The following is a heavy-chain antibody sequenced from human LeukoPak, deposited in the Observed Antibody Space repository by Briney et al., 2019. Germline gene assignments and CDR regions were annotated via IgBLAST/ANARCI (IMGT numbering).Heavy chain of an antibody. CDR2: IYYSGDT. CDR1: GGSISSYY. Sequence: SETLSLTCTVSGGSISSYYWSWIRQPPGKGLEWVGYIYYSGDTNYNPSLKSRVTTSVDTSKNQFSLKLSSVTAADTAVYYCARDQRGYSGYDYNWLDPWGQGTLVTVSS. V-gene: IGHV4-59*01. J-gene: IGHJ5*02. CDR3: ARDQRGYSGYDYNWLDP. D-gene: IGHD5-12*01.